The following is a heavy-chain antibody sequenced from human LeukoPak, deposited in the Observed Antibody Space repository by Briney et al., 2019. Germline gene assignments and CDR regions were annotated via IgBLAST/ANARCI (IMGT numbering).Heavy chain of an antibody. J-gene: IGHJ4*02. CDR2: ISSSSSYI. V-gene: IGHV3-21*04. Sequence: PGGSLRLSCAASGFTFSSYSMNWVRQAPGKGLEWVSSISSSSSYIFYADSVKGRFTISRDNAKNSLYLQMNSLRAEDTAVYYCARERIFGAPALDEWGQGTLVTVSS. CDR3: ARERIFGAPALDE. D-gene: IGHD3-3*01. CDR1: GFTFSSYS.